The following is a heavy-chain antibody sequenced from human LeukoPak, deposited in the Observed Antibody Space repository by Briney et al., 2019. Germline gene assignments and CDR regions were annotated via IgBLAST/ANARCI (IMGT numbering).Heavy chain of an antibody. CDR1: GYTFTSYG. D-gene: IGHD3-10*01. Sequence: ASVKVSCKASGYTFTSYGISWVRQAPGQGLGWMGWISAYNGNTNYAQKLQGRVTMTTDTSTSTAYMELRSLRSDDTAVYYCARVAPITMVRGVTYYFDYWGQGTLVTVSS. CDR3: ARVAPITMVRGVTYYFDY. J-gene: IGHJ4*02. V-gene: IGHV1-18*01. CDR2: ISAYNGNT.